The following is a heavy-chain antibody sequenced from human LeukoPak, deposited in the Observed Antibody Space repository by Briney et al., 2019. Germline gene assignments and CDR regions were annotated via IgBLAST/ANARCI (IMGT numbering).Heavy chain of an antibody. V-gene: IGHV4-34*01. D-gene: IGHD1-26*01. Sequence: SETLSLTCAVYGGPFSGYYWSWIRQPPGKGLEWIGEINHSGSTNYNPSLKSRVTISVDTSKNQFSLKLSSVTAADTAVYYCARAKIVGATSFDYWGQGTLVTVSS. J-gene: IGHJ4*02. CDR3: ARAKIVGATSFDY. CDR1: GGPFSGYY. CDR2: INHSGST.